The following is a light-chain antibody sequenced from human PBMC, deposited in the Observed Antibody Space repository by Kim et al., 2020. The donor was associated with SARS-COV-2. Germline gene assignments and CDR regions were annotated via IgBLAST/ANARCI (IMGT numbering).Light chain of an antibody. CDR3: NSRDSSDNVV. V-gene: IGLV3-19*01. CDR2: GKN. J-gene: IGLJ2*01. CDR1: SLRSYY. Sequence: VALGQTVRITCQGDSLRSYYATWYQQKPGQAPILVIYGKNNRPSGIPDRFSGSSSGNTASSTITGTQAGDEADYYCNSRDSSDNVVFGGGTQLTVL.